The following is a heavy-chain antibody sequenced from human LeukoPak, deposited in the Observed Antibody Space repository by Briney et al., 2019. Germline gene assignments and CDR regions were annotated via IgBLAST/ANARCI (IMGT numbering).Heavy chain of an antibody. Sequence: GGSLRLSCAGSGFTFSSYAMSWVRQAPGKGLEWVSAISGSGGSTYYADSVKGRFTISRDNSKNTLYLQMNSLRAEDTAVYYCAKAVYDSSGYYFDYWGQGTLVTVSS. CDR2: ISGSGGST. CDR3: AKAVYDSSGYYFDY. D-gene: IGHD3-22*01. J-gene: IGHJ4*02. CDR1: GFTFSSYA. V-gene: IGHV3-23*01.